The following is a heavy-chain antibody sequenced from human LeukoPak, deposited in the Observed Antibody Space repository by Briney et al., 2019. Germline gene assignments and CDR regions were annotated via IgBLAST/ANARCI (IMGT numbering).Heavy chain of an antibody. V-gene: IGHV3-30*02. D-gene: IGHD3-16*01. J-gene: IGHJ3*02. CDR3: AKDVREDWGNAFDI. Sequence: GGSLRLSCAASGFTFRSYGMHWVRQAPGKGLEWVAFIRYDGSSKFYIDSVKGQFTISRDNSKNTLYLQMSSLRAEDTAVYYCAKDVREDWGNAFDIWGQGTMVTVFS. CDR2: IRYDGSSK. CDR1: GFTFRSYG.